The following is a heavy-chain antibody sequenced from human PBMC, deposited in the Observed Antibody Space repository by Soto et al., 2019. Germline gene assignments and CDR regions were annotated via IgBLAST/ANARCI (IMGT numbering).Heavy chain of an antibody. CDR1: GYTFTSYY. Sequence: QVQLVQSGAEVKKPGASVKVSCKASGYTFTSYYMHWMRQAPGQGLEWMGWINPDSGVTYYPHKFQDRVTMTRDTSISKAYMELSRLTSDDTALYYCARDRGVRDVWGQGTTVIVSS. V-gene: IGHV1-2*02. CDR3: ARDRGVRDV. J-gene: IGHJ6*02. D-gene: IGHD2-8*01. CDR2: INPDSGVT.